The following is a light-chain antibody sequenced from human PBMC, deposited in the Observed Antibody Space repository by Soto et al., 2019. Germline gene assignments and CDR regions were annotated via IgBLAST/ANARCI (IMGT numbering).Light chain of an antibody. Sequence: DIQMTQSPSSLSAAIGARVSISCRASQSIGNYLNWYQQKPGKAPKLLIYAASSLQSGVPSRFSGSGSGTAFTLTINSLQPEDFATYYCQQSYSTPLTFGGGTKVDIK. CDR1: QSIGNY. V-gene: IGKV1-39*01. J-gene: IGKJ4*01. CDR3: QQSYSTPLT. CDR2: AAS.